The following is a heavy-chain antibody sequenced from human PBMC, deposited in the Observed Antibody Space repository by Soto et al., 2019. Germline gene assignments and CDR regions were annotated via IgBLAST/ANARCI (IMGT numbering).Heavy chain of an antibody. CDR1: GGSFSGYY. Sequence: PSETLSLTCAVYGGSFSGYYWSWIRQPPGKGLEWIGEINHSGSTNYNPSLESRVTISVDTSKNQFSLKLSSVTAADTAVYYCARGASRTYYYDSSGYYAWHCSGPGPMVTV. CDR3: ARGASRTYYYDSSGYYAWHC. J-gene: IGHJ4*02. CDR2: INHSGST. D-gene: IGHD3-22*01. V-gene: IGHV4-34*01.